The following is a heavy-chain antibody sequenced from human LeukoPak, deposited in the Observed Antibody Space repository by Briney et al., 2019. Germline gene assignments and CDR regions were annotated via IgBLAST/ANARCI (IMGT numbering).Heavy chain of an antibody. CDR2: IIPIFGTA. CDR3: ARVGGGPLEWFGESEHFDY. Sequence: SVKVSCKASGYTFTSYAMHWVRQAPGQRLEWMGGIIPIFGTANYAQKFQGRVTITADKSTSTAYMELSSLRSEDTAVYYCARVGGGPLEWFGESEHFDYWGQGTLVTVSS. J-gene: IGHJ4*02. CDR1: GYTFTSYA. D-gene: IGHD3-10*01. V-gene: IGHV1-69*06.